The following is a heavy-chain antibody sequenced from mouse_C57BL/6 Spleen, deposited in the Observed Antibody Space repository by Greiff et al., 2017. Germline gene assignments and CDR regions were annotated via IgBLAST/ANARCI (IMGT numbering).Heavy chain of an antibody. Sequence: VHLVESGAELVRPGASVTLSCKASGYTFTDYEMHWVKQTPVHGLEWIGAIDPETGGTAYNQKFKGKAILTADKSSSTAYMELRSLTSEDSAVYYCTREGDGYSYWYFDVWGTGTTVTVSS. CDR1: GYTFTDYE. V-gene: IGHV1-15*01. CDR3: TREGDGYSYWYFDV. CDR2: IDPETGGT. D-gene: IGHD2-3*01. J-gene: IGHJ1*03.